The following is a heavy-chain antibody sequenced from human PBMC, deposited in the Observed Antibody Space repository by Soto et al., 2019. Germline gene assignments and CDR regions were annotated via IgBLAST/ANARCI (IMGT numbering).Heavy chain of an antibody. Sequence: PGGSLRLSCAASGFTFSSYDMHWVRQATGKGLEWVSAIGTAGDPYYPGSVKGRFTVSRENAKNSLYLQMNSLRAGDTAVYYCARGMGSGYYYYYYGMDVWGQGTTVTVSS. CDR2: IGTAGDP. CDR1: GFTFSSYD. CDR3: ARGMGSGYYYYYYGMDV. J-gene: IGHJ6*02. D-gene: IGHD3-22*01. V-gene: IGHV3-13*05.